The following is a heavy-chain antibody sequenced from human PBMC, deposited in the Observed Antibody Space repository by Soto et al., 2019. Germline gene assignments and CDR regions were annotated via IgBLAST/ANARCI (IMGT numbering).Heavy chain of an antibody. D-gene: IGHD7-27*01. V-gene: IGHV3-48*01. CDR1: GFILSDCA. CDR2: ISSSSRFI. J-gene: IGHJ6*03. Sequence: EVQLVESGGGLVQPGGSLRLSCATSGFILSDCAMNWVRQAPGKGREWVSYISSSSRFIDYANSVKGRFTVSRDNARNSLYLQMNSLRAEDTAVYYCARDLSWGSNWYYYMDVWGKGTTVTVSS. CDR3: ARDLSWGSNWYYYMDV.